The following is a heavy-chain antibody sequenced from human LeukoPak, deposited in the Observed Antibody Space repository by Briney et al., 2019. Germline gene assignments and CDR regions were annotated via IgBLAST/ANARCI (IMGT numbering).Heavy chain of an antibody. V-gene: IGHV4-31*03. CDR2: IYYSGST. D-gene: IGHD3-10*01. Sequence: PSQTLSLTCTVSGGSISSGGYYWSWIRQHPGKGLEWIGYIYYSGSTYYNPSLKSRVTISVDTSKNQFSLELSSVTAADTAVYYCARAMVRGVIDYWGQGTLVTVSS. J-gene: IGHJ4*02. CDR3: ARAMVRGVIDY. CDR1: GGSISSGGYY.